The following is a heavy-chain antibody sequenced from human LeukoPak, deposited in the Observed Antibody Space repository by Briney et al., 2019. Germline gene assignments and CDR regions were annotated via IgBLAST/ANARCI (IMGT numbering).Heavy chain of an antibody. J-gene: IGHJ3*02. Sequence: GGSLRLSCAASGFTFDDYAMHWVRQAPGKGLEWVSGISWNSGSIGYADSVEGRFTISRDNAKNSLYLQMNSLRAEDTALYYCAKIGDIAPYAFDIWGQGTMVTVSS. CDR3: AKIGDIAPYAFDI. CDR1: GFTFDDYA. CDR2: ISWNSGSI. V-gene: IGHV3-9*01. D-gene: IGHD5-12*01.